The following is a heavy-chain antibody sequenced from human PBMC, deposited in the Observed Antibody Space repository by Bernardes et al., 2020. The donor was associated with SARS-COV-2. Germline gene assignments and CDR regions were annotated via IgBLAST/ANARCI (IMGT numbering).Heavy chain of an antibody. CDR1: GFNFSSYE. D-gene: IGHD4-4*01. CDR3: ARVTPGFDY. V-gene: IGHV1-18*01. Sequence: ASVKVSCKASGFNFSSYEISWVRQAPGQGLEWMGWISAYNGNTNYAQKLQGRVTMTTDTSTSTAYMELRSLRSDDTAVYYCARVTPGFDYWGQGTLVTVSS. CDR2: ISAYNGNT. J-gene: IGHJ4*02.